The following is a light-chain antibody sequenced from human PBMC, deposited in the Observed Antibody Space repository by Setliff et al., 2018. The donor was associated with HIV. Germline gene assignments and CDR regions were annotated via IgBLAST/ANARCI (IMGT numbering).Light chain of an antibody. J-gene: IGLJ3*02. V-gene: IGLV1-51*01. CDR1: SSNIGNHY. CDR2: DND. Sequence: QSVLAQPPSVSAAAGQRVTISCSGSSSNIGNHYVSWYQQFPGTAPKLLIYDNDKRPSLIPDRFSGSKSGTSATLGITGPQPGDEADYYCATWDTGLSAGVFGGGTKVTVL. CDR3: ATWDTGLSAGV.